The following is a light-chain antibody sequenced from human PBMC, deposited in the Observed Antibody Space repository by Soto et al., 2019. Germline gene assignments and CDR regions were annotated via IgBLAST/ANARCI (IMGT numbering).Light chain of an antibody. CDR1: QTIDSW. CDR2: EAS. Sequence: DIQMTQSPSTLSASVGDRVTITCRARQTIDSWLAWYQQKPGKAPNLLISEASTLESGIPSRFSGSESGTEFSLSISSLQPDDFASYYCQQYKSYPWTVGQGTKVEIK. V-gene: IGKV1-5*03. CDR3: QQYKSYPWT. J-gene: IGKJ1*01.